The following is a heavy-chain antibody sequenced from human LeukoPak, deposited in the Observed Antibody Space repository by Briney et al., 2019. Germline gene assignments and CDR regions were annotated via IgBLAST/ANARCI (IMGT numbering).Heavy chain of an antibody. Sequence: GGSLRLSCTASGFTFGDYVMSWVRQAPGKGLEWVGFIRSKAYGGTTKNAASVKGRFTISRDDSRSIAYLQMNSLKTEDTAVYYCTSFYYYYYMDVWGKGTTVTISS. J-gene: IGHJ6*03. CDR3: TSFYYYYYMDV. CDR1: GFTFGDYV. CDR2: IRSKAYGGTT. V-gene: IGHV3-49*04.